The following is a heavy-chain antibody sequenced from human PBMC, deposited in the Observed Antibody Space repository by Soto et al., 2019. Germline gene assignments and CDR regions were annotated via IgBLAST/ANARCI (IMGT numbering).Heavy chain of an antibody. CDR3: YIWGSYRHLGY. CDR1: GGSFSGYY. Sequence: SETLSLTCAVYGGSFSGYYWSWIRQPPGKGLEWIGEINHSGSTNYNPSLKSRVTISVDTSKNQFSLKLSSVTAADTAVYYCYIWGSYRHLGYWGQGTLVTVSS. V-gene: IGHV4-34*01. J-gene: IGHJ4*02. D-gene: IGHD3-16*02. CDR2: INHSGST.